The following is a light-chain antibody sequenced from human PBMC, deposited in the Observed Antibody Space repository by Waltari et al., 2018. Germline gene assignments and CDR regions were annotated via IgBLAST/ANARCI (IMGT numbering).Light chain of an antibody. Sequence: QAVVTQEPSVTVSPGGTVTLTCGSSTGAVTSGHFPYWFQQKPGQAPRTLIYDTSNKHSGTPARFSGSLLGGKAALTLSGAQPEDEAEYYCLLSYSGARWVFGGGTKLTVL. J-gene: IGLJ3*02. CDR3: LLSYSGARWV. CDR2: DTS. CDR1: TGAVTSGHF. V-gene: IGLV7-46*01.